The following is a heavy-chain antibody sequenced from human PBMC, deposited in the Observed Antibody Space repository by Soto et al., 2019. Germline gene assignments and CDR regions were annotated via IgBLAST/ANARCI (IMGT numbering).Heavy chain of an antibody. CDR2: MNPNSGNT. CDR3: ARGLGPAHYSSGWPNSYYYMDV. CDR1: GYTFTSYD. V-gene: IGHV1-8*01. D-gene: IGHD6-19*01. Sequence: ASVKVSCKASGYTFTSYDINWVRQATGQGLEWMGWMNPNSGNTGYAQKFQGRVTMTRNTSISTAYMELSSLRSEDTAVYYCARGLGPAHYSSGWPNSYYYMDVWGKGTPVTVSS. J-gene: IGHJ6*03.